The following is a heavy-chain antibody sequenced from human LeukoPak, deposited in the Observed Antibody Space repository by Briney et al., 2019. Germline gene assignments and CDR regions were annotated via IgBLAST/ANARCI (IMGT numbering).Heavy chain of an antibody. V-gene: IGHV4-4*02. CDR2: IYHSGST. J-gene: IGHJ4*02. CDR3: ARTYCSSTSCYKLDY. CDR1: GDSVSSSHW. D-gene: IGHD2-2*02. Sequence: SGTLSLTCAVSGDSVSSSHWWSWVRQPPGKGLEWIGEIYHSGSTNYNPSLKSRVTISVDRSKNQFSLELSSVTAADTAIYYCARTYCSSTSCYKLDYWGQGTLVTVSS.